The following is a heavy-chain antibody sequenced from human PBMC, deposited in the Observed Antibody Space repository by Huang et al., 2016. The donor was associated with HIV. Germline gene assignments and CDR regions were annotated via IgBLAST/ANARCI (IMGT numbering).Heavy chain of an antibody. CDR3: ARDATKNPRGWFDP. Sequence: QVHLQQWGAGLLKSAETLSLTCAVYGGSLSGYYWSWLRQTPGKGLEWSGEITHLGSPNFKPSLKSRVSISMDGSKKQFSLKLRSISDADTAVYFCARDATKNPRGWFDPWGQGTLVTVSS. V-gene: IGHV4-34*02. D-gene: IGHD3-10*01. CDR1: GGSLSGYY. CDR2: ITHLGSP. J-gene: IGHJ5*02.